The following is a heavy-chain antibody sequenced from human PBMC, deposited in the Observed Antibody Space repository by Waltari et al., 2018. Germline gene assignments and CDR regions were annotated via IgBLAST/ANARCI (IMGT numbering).Heavy chain of an antibody. J-gene: IGHJ4*02. Sequence: EVQLVESGGGLVQPGGSLRPSCSASGFTVSTFSMHWGREAPGKGMEYVSAVSNNGNSSNYADSVKGRFTISRDNSKNTLYLQRTSLKAEDTAVYYCVKDGPGAGWGDYDYWGQGTLVTVSS. CDR2: VSNNGNSS. D-gene: IGHD3-16*01. CDR1: GFTVSTFS. V-gene: IGHV3-64D*08. CDR3: VKDGPGAGWGDYDY.